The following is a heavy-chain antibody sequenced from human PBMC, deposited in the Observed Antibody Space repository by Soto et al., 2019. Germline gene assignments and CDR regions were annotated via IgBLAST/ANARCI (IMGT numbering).Heavy chain of an antibody. CDR3: ARVHHYDFWSGYYDMPYYYYGMDV. Sequence: ASVKVSCKASGGTFSSYAISWVRQATGQGLEWMGWMNPNSGNTGYAQKFQGRVTMTRNTSISTAYMELSSLRSEDTAVYYCARVHHYDFWSGYYDMPYYYYGMDVWGQGTTVTVSS. D-gene: IGHD3-3*01. CDR2: MNPNSGNT. V-gene: IGHV1-8*02. CDR1: GGTFSSYA. J-gene: IGHJ6*02.